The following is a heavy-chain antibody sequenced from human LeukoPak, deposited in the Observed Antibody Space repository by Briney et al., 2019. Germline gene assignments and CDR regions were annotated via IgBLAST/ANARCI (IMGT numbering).Heavy chain of an antibody. CDR2: TSAYNGNT. V-gene: IGHV1-18*01. Sequence: GASVKVSCKASGYTFTSYGISWVRQAPGQGREWMGWTSAYNGNTNNAQKLQGRVTMTTVSSPITAYIELRSLRSDGTAVYYCARVSFGELSIDYWGQGTLVTVSS. CDR3: ARVSFGELSIDY. CDR1: GYTFTSYG. J-gene: IGHJ4*02. D-gene: IGHD3-10*01.